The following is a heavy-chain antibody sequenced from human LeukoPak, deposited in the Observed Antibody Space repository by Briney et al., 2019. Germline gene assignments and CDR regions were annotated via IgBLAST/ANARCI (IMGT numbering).Heavy chain of an antibody. V-gene: IGHV4-61*01. CDR1: GDSVRTNNYY. CDR3: ARLTRRSGSYFEN. Sequence: SETLSLTCTVSGDSVRTNNYYWSWIRQPPGEGLEWIGYIHYSGNTNYNTSLKSRVTISVDTSKSQFSLKLTSVTAADTAVYYCARLTRRSGSYFENWGQGTLVTVSS. D-gene: IGHD1-1*01. CDR2: IHYSGNT. J-gene: IGHJ4*02.